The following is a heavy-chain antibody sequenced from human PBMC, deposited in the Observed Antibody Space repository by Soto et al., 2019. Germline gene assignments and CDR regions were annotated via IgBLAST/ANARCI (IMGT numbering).Heavy chain of an antibody. Sequence: SETLSLTCTVSGGSISSYYWSWIRQPPGKGLEWIGYIYYSGSTNYNPSLKSRVTISVDTSKNQYYLKLSSVTAADTAVYYCARSKGRAIKNPPYYFDYWGQGTLVTVSS. CDR1: GGSISSYY. V-gene: IGHV4-59*08. CDR3: ARSKGRAIKNPPYYFDY. CDR2: IYYSGST. J-gene: IGHJ4*02.